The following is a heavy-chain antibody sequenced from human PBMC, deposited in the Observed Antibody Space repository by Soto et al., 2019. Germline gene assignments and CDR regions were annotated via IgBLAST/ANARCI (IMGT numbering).Heavy chain of an antibody. Sequence: EVQLVESGGGLVQPGGSLRLSCAASGFTFDNYWMHWVRQTPGKGLVWVSRINTDGSRTDFADSVKGRFTISRDNAKSTLFLQMNSLRPEDTAVYYCARDLPYYYGSGNSYNRRYYFDYWGQGSLVSVSS. V-gene: IGHV3-74*01. CDR2: INTDGSRT. CDR1: GFTFDNYW. J-gene: IGHJ4*02. D-gene: IGHD3-10*01. CDR3: ARDLPYYYGSGNSYNRRYYFDY.